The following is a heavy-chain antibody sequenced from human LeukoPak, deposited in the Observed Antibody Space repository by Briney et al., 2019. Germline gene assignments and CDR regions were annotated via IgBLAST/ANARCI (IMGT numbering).Heavy chain of an antibody. V-gene: IGHV4-61*01. Sequence: SETLSLTCTVSGGSISSSSYYWSWIRQPPGKGLEWIGYIYYSGSTNYNPSLKSRVTISVDTSKNQFSLKLSSVTAADTAVYYCARPTLYDRYYFDYWGQGTLVTVSS. J-gene: IGHJ4*02. CDR2: IYYSGST. D-gene: IGHD2-8*01. CDR1: GGSISSSSYY. CDR3: ARPTLYDRYYFDY.